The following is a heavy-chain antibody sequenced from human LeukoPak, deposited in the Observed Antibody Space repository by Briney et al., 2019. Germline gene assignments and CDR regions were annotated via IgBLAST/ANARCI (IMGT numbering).Heavy chain of an antibody. CDR1: GFTFSSYE. CDR3: AKDPTHYRVWDDYDSRRLSH. J-gene: IGHJ4*02. V-gene: IGHV3-48*03. CDR2: ISSSGSTI. Sequence: GGSLRLSCAASGFTFSSYEMNWVRQAPGKGLEWVSYISSSGSTIYYADSVKGRFTISRDNAKNSLYLQMNSLRAEDTAVYYCAKDPTHYRVWDDYDSRRLSHWGQGTLVTVSS. D-gene: IGHD3-22*01.